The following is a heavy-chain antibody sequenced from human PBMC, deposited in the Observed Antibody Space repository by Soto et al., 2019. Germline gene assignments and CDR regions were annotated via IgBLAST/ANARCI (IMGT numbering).Heavy chain of an antibody. D-gene: IGHD6-19*01. CDR3: ARGNSSGWYIRGFDY. CDR2: IIPIFGTA. CDR1: GGTFSSYA. Sequence: SVKVSCKASGGTFSSYAISWVRQAPGQGLEWMGGIIPIFGTANYAQKFQGRVTITADESTSTAYMELSSLRSEDTAVYYCARGNSSGWYIRGFDYWGQGTLVTVSS. J-gene: IGHJ4*02. V-gene: IGHV1-69*13.